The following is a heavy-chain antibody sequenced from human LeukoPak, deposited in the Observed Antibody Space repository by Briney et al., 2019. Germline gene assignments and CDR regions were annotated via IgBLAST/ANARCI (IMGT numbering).Heavy chain of an antibody. V-gene: IGHV3-23*01. J-gene: IGHJ4*02. Sequence: PGGSLRLSCAVSGVTLSNYGMSWVRQAPGKGLEWVAGISDSGGRTNYADSVKGRFTISRDNSKNTLYLQMNSLRAEDTAVYYCAKADSGYDPVDYWGQGTLVTVSS. D-gene: IGHD5-12*01. CDR1: GVTLSNYG. CDR2: ISDSGGRT. CDR3: AKADSGYDPVDY.